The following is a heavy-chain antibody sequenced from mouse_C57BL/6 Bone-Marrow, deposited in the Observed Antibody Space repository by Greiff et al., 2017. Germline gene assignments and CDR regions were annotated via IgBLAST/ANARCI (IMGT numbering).Heavy chain of an antibody. Sequence: QVQLQQPGAELVRPGSSVKLSCKASGYTFTSYWMHWVKQRPIQGLEWIGNIDPSDSETHYNQKFKDKATLTVDKSSSTAYMQLSSLTSEDSAVYYCARNLLRSNYEMDYWGQGTSGTVSS. CDR3: ARNLLRSNYEMDY. CDR1: GYTFTSYW. D-gene: IGHD2-5*01. J-gene: IGHJ4*01. V-gene: IGHV1-52*01. CDR2: IDPSDSET.